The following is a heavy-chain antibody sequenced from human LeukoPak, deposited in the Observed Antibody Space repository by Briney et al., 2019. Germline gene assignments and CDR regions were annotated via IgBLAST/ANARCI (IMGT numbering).Heavy chain of an antibody. D-gene: IGHD6-13*01. CDR2: IYYSGST. CDR3: ARHEPSIAAAGTECDAFDI. CDR1: GGSISSYY. V-gene: IGHV4-59*08. J-gene: IGHJ3*02. Sequence: PSETLSLTCTVSGGSISSYYWSWIRQPPGKGLEWIGYIYYSGSTNYNPSLKSRVTISVDTSKNQFSLKLSSVTAADTAVCYCARHEPSIAAAGTECDAFDIWGQGTMVTVSS.